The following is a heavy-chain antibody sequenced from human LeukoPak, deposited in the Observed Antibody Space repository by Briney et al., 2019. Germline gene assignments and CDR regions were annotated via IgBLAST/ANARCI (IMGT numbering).Heavy chain of an antibody. J-gene: IGHJ4*02. V-gene: IGHV4-34*01. CDR1: GGSFSGYY. CDR3: ARGVGGRRRDGYKLGFHFDY. D-gene: IGHD5-24*01. Sequence: WETLSLTCAVYGGSFSGYYWSWIRQPPGKGLEWIGEINHSGSTNYNPSLKSRVTISVDTSKNQFSLKLSSVTAADTAVYYCARGVGGRRRDGYKLGFHFDYWGQGTLVTVSS. CDR2: INHSGST.